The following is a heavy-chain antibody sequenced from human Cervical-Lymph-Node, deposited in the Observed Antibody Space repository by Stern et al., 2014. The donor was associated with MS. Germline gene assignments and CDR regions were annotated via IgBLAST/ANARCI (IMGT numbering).Heavy chain of an antibody. CDR3: ARATSDYIWGSYRYLDY. D-gene: IGHD3-16*02. J-gene: IGHJ4*02. CDR2: IIPMFGIA. CDR1: GGTFSSYT. V-gene: IGHV1-69*01. Sequence: QVQLGQSGAEVKKPGSSVKVSCKASGGTFSSYTIGWVRQAPGQGLEWMGGIIPMFGIANYAEKFQGRVTITADESTSTAYMDLSTLRSEDTAVYYCARATSDYIWGSYRYLDYWGQGTQVTVSS.